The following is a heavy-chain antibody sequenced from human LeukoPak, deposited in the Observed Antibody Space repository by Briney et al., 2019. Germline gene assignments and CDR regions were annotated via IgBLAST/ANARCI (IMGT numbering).Heavy chain of an antibody. D-gene: IGHD1-26*01. V-gene: IGHV3-21*01. CDR3: ARDPYSGAYGDTYYYFMDV. CDR1: GFSFSSYN. CDR2: ITTSSSYA. Sequence: GGSLRLSCEASGFSFSSYNMDWVRQTPGKGLEWISSITTSSSYAFYADSVKGRFTISRDNARNSLYLQMNSLTAEDTAVYYCARDPYSGAYGDTYYYFMDVWGKGTTVTISS. J-gene: IGHJ6*03.